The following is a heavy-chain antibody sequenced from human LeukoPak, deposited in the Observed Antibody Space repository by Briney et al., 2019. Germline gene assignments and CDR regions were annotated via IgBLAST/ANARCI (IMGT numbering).Heavy chain of an antibody. V-gene: IGHV3-30*18. CDR2: ISYDGSNK. J-gene: IGHJ4*02. CDR1: GFTFSSYG. CDR3: AKDPRGGQWLEGLDY. D-gene: IGHD6-19*01. Sequence: GRSLTLSCAASGFTFSSYGMHWVRQAPGKGLEWVAVISYDGSNKYYADSVKGRFTISRDNSKNTLYLQMNSLRAEDTAVYYCAKDPRGGQWLEGLDYWGQGTLVTVSS.